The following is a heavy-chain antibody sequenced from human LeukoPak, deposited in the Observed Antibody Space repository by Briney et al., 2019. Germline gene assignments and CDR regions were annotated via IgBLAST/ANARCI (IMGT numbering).Heavy chain of an antibody. V-gene: IGHV3-74*01. CDR2: INGDGSST. Sequence: GGSLRLSCAGSGFIFSQFWMQWVRQVPGKGLVWASRINGDGSSTNYADSVKGRFTISRANAKNTLYLQMNSLRAEDTAVYYCARDGLPAARDIWGQGTMVTVSS. CDR1: GFIFSQFW. CDR3: ARDGLPAARDI. D-gene: IGHD6-6*01. J-gene: IGHJ3*02.